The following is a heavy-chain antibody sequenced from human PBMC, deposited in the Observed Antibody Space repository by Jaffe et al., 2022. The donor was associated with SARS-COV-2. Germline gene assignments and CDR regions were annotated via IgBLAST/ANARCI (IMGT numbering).Heavy chain of an antibody. CDR3: ARGTVTTFGVPYYYGMDV. CDR2: IYTSGST. J-gene: IGHJ6*02. CDR1: GGSISSGSYY. Sequence: QVQLQESGPGLVKPSQTLSLTCTVSGGSISSGSYYWSWIRQPAGKGLEWIGRIYTSGSTNYNPSLKSRVTISVDTSKNQFSLKLSSVTAADTAVYYCARGTVTTFGVPYYYGMDVWGQGTTVTVSS. D-gene: IGHD3-16*01. V-gene: IGHV4-61*02.